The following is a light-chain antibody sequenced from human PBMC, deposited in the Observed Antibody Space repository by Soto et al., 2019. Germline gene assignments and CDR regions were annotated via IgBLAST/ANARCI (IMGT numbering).Light chain of an antibody. J-gene: IGKJ1*01. CDR2: DAS. CDR3: QQYNRYSPWT. Sequence: DIQMTQSPSTLSAPIGDRVTITCRASQSISNWLAWLQQKPGKAPKVLIFDASNLGSGVPSRFSGSGSGTEFTLTISSLQPGDFVNYYCQQYNRYSPWTFGQGTKVDIK. CDR1: QSISNW. V-gene: IGKV1-5*01.